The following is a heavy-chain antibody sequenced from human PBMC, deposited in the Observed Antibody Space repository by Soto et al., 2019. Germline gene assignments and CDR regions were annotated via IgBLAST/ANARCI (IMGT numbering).Heavy chain of an antibody. CDR1: GFTFSSYS. D-gene: IGHD2-2*01. J-gene: IGHJ4*02. CDR2: ISSSSYI. CDR3: AREDVVVPAATPGYFDY. V-gene: IGHV3-21*01. Sequence: GGSLRLSCAASGFTFSSYSMNWVRQAPGKGLEWVSSISSSSYIYYADSVKGRFTISRDNAKNSLYLQMNSLRAEDTAVYYCAREDVVVPAATPGYFDYWGQGTLVTVSS.